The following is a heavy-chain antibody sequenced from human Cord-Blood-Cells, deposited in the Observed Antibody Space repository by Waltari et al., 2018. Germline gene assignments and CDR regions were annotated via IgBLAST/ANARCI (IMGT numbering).Heavy chain of an antibody. CDR1: GFTFSSYA. Sequence: VQLVESGGGVVHAGRSLGLPCAASGFTFSSYALPWVRQAPGKGREWVAVISYDGSNKYYADSVKGRFTISRDNSKNTLYLQMNSRRAEDTAVYYCARDLGRYCSGGSCYFQHWGQGTLVTVSS. CDR2: ISYDGSNK. V-gene: IGHV3-30-3*01. J-gene: IGHJ1*01. CDR3: ARDLGRYCSGGSCYFQH. D-gene: IGHD2-15*01.